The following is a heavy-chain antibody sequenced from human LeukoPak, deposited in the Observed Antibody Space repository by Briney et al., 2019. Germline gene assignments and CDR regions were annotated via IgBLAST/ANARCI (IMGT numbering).Heavy chain of an antibody. CDR1: GYTFTGYY. CDR3: ASYPRYISSPPFDY. Sequence: ASEKVSCKASGYTFTGYYMHWVRQAPGQGLEWMGWINPNTGDTKYAEKFQGRVTMTRDTTISTAYMELSRLTSDDAAVYYCASYPRYISSPPFDYWGQGTLVTVSS. V-gene: IGHV1-2*02. CDR2: INPNTGDT. J-gene: IGHJ4*02. D-gene: IGHD5-12*01.